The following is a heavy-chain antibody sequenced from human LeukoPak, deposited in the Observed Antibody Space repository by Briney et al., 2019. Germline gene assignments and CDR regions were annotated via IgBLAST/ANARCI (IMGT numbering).Heavy chain of an antibody. Sequence: GGSLRLSCAASGFTVTSNYMSWVRLAPGKGLEWVSIIYSGGSTFYADSVKGRFIISRDISKNTLYLQMNSLRAEDTALYYCAGQLGRSGHSYWGQGTLVTVSS. CDR3: AGQLGRSGHSY. J-gene: IGHJ4*02. D-gene: IGHD3-22*01. CDR1: GFTVTSNY. V-gene: IGHV3-66*04. CDR2: IYSGGST.